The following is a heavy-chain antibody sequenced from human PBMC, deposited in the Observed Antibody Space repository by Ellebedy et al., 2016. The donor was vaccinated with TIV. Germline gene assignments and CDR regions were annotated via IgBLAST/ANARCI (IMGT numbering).Heavy chain of an antibody. D-gene: IGHD1-26*01. CDR3: ARARAGVGATHSRDGIAFDI. V-gene: IGHV1-3*01. CDR2: INAGNGNT. J-gene: IGHJ3*02. Sequence: ASVKVSXXASGYTFTSYAMHWVRQAPGQRLEWMGWINAGNGNTKYSQKFQGRVTITRDTSASTAYMELSSLRSEDTAVYYCARARAGVGATHSRDGIAFDIWGQGTMVTVSS. CDR1: GYTFTSYA.